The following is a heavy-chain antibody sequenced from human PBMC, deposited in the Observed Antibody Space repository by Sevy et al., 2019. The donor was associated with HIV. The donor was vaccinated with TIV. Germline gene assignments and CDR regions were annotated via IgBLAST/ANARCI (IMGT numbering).Heavy chain of an antibody. D-gene: IGHD6-13*01. Sequence: SETLSLTCTVSGGSISSYYWSWIRQPPGKGLEWIGYIYYSGRTNYNPSLKSRVTISADTSKNQFSLKLSSVTAADTAVYYCARTHIAATYGHFDYWGQGTLVTVSS. CDR3: ARTHIAATYGHFDY. CDR2: IYYSGRT. J-gene: IGHJ4*02. CDR1: GGSISSYY. V-gene: IGHV4-59*13.